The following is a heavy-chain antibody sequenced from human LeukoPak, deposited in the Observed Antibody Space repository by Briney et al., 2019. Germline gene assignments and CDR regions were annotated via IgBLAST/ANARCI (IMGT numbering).Heavy chain of an antibody. D-gene: IGHD3-22*01. CDR1: GGSISSSSYY. Sequence: SETLSLTCTVSGGSISSSSYYWGWIRQPPGKGLEWIGSIYYSGSTYYNPSLKSRVTISVDTSKNQFSLKLSSVTAADTAVYYCARFPTYYYDSSGYYLDYWGQGTLVTVSS. CDR3: ARFPTYYYDSSGYYLDY. J-gene: IGHJ4*02. V-gene: IGHV4-39*01. CDR2: IYYSGST.